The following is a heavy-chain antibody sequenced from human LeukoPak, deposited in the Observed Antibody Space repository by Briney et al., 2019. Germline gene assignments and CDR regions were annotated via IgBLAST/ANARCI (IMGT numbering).Heavy chain of an antibody. CDR1: GGSISSYY. V-gene: IGHV4-4*07. D-gene: IGHD2-2*02. J-gene: IGHJ6*03. CDR3: ARGDSVVPAAIPITYYYYMDV. Sequence: PSETLSLTCTVSGGSISSYYWSWIRQPAGKGLEWIGRIYTSGSTNYNPSLKSRVTMSVDTSKNQFSLKLSSVTAADTAVYYCARGDSVVPAAIPITYYYYMDVWGKGTTVTVSS. CDR2: IYTSGST.